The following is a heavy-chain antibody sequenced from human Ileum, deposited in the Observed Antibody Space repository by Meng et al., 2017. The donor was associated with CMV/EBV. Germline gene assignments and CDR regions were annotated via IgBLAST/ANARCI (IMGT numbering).Heavy chain of an antibody. D-gene: IGHD5-12*01. CDR1: GDSITSGDYY. CDR2: IYSSGTA. CDR3: AREGGYDRRYFDY. Sequence: LRLSCSVSGDSITSGDYYWSWIRQPPGKGLEWIGYIYSSGTAYYNPSLKTVISIDTSKNQFSLRLTSVTAADTAVYYCAREGGYDRRYFDYWGQGILVTVSS. V-gene: IGHV4-30-4*08. J-gene: IGHJ4*02.